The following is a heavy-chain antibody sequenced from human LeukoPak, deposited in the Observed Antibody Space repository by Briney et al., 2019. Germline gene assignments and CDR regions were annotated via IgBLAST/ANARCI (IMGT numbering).Heavy chain of an antibody. V-gene: IGHV4-34*01. CDR1: GGSFSGYY. CDR2: INHSGST. Sequence: PSEPLSLTCAVYGGSFSGYYWSWIRQPPGKGLEWIGEINHSGSTNYNPSLKRRVTISVDTSKNQFSLKLSSVTAADTAVYYCARVKYDFWSGYYTRYFDYWGQGTLVTVSS. CDR3: ARVKYDFWSGYYTRYFDY. J-gene: IGHJ4*02. D-gene: IGHD3-3*01.